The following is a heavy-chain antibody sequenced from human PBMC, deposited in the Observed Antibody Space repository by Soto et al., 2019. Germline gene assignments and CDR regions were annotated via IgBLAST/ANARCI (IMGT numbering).Heavy chain of an antibody. D-gene: IGHD3-10*01. V-gene: IGHV4-59*01. CDR1: GGSISSYY. Sequence: SETLSLTCTVSGGSISSYYWSWIRQPPGKGLEWIGYIYYSGSTNYNPSLKSRVTISVDTSKNQFSLKLSSVTAADTAVYYCARDYGSGSFDYWGQGTLVTVSS. CDR2: IYYSGST. J-gene: IGHJ4*02. CDR3: ARDYGSGSFDY.